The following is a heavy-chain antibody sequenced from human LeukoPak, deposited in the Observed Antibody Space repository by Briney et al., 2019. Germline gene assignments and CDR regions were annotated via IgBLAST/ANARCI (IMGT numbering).Heavy chain of an antibody. D-gene: IGHD3-10*01. J-gene: IGHJ5*02. V-gene: IGHV1-8*01. CDR3: AREGLDVLLWFRELLRSNWLDP. Sequence: ASVKVSCKASGYTFTSYDINWVRQATGQGLEWMGWMNPNSGNTGYAQKFQGRVTMTRNTSISTAYMELSSLRSEDTAVYYCAREGLDVLLWFRELLRSNWLDPWGQGTLVTVSS. CDR2: MNPNSGNT. CDR1: GYTFTSYD.